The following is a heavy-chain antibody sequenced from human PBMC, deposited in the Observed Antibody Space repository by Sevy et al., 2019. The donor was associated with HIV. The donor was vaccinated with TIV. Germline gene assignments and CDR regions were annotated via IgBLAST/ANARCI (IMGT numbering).Heavy chain of an antibody. CDR1: GVSFSDYY. J-gene: IGHJ4*02. Sequence: SETLSLTCAVSGVSFSDYYLAWIRQAPGKGLEWIGEVSQSGSANYDPSLRSRVIMSLDTSKNHVSLKLTSVTAADTAMYYCARGPLFSPEYCSGGTCPTIDFWSQGTLVTVSS. CDR2: VSQSGSA. CDR3: ARGPLFSPEYCSGGTCPTIDF. D-gene: IGHD2-15*01. V-gene: IGHV4-34*01.